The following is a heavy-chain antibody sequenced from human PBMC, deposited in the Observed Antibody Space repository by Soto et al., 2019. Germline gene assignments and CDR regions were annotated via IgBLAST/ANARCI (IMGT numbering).Heavy chain of an antibody. V-gene: IGHV3-48*03. J-gene: IGHJ3*02. CDR1: GFTVSSYE. CDR3: TKEKSVINSGYDAFDI. Sequence: GGSLRLSCAASGFTVSSYEMDWVRQAPGKGLEWVAYISISGGTIYYGDSVEGRFTISRDNADNSLYLQMNNLRAEDTAVYYCTKEKSVINSGYDAFDIWGRGTVVTVSS. CDR2: ISISGGTI. D-gene: IGHD5-12*01.